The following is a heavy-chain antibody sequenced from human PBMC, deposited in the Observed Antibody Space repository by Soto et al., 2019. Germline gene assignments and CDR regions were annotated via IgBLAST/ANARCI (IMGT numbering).Heavy chain of an antibody. D-gene: IGHD1-7*01. Sequence: PGGSLRLSCHASGFNFDNYGMHWVRQAPGKGLEWVAVITYDGSFQYYADSVKGRFTISRDNSKNTLSLHLNTLKPVDTAVYHCAKDRVGGTFYTPLAFWGQGTLVTVAS. CDR2: ITYDGSFQ. CDR3: AKDRVGGTFYTPLAF. V-gene: IGHV3-30*18. CDR1: GFNFDNYG. J-gene: IGHJ4*02.